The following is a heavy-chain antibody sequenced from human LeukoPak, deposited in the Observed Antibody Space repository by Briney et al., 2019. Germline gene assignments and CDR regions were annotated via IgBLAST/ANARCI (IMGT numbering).Heavy chain of an antibody. V-gene: IGHV1-2*06. CDR2: INPNSGGT. J-gene: IGHJ4*02. CDR1: GYTFTGYY. Sequence: ASVKVSCKASGYTFTGYYMHWVRQAPGQGLEWMGRINPNSGGTNYAQKFQGRVTMTRDTSISTAYMELSRLRSDDTAVYYCARDTGFQIGLVGYLGQGTLVTVSS. D-gene: IGHD1-14*01. CDR3: ARDTGFQIGLVGY.